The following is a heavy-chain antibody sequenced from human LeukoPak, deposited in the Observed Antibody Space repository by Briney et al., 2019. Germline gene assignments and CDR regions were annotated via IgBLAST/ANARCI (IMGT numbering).Heavy chain of an antibody. CDR3: ARTDYHGSGSFYDSWFDP. Sequence: SETLSLTCTVSGDSISGFYWTWIRQPPGKGLEWIGYIYFSETANYNPSLKSRVTISVDTSKNQISLKLSSVTAADTAMYYCARTDYHGSGSFYDSWFDPWGQGTLVSVSS. CDR1: GDSISGFY. J-gene: IGHJ5*02. CDR2: IYFSETA. V-gene: IGHV4-59*01. D-gene: IGHD3-10*01.